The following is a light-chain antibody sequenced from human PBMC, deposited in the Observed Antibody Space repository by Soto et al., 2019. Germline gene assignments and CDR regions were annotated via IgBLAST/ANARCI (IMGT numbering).Light chain of an antibody. V-gene: IGKV3-20*01. CDR2: GAS. Sequence: EIVMTQSPATLSVSPGERATLSCRASQSIYSNLAWYQRKPGQPPRLLIYGASNRATGIPDRFSGSGSGTDFTLTISRLEPEDFAVYYCQQYGSSGTFGQGTKVDIK. CDR1: QSIYSN. CDR3: QQYGSSGT. J-gene: IGKJ1*01.